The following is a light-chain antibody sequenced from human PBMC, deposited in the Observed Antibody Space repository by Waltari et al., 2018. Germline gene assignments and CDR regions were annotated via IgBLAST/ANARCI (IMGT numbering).Light chain of an antibody. Sequence: NFMLTQPHSVSESPGKTVTISCTRSSGSIASNYVQWYQQRPGSAPTTVLYEDNQRPSGVPVRFSGSIDSSSNSASLTISGLKTEDEADYYCQSYDLFGGGTKLTVL. CDR3: QSYDL. CDR1: SGSIASNY. J-gene: IGLJ2*01. V-gene: IGLV6-57*03. CDR2: EDN.